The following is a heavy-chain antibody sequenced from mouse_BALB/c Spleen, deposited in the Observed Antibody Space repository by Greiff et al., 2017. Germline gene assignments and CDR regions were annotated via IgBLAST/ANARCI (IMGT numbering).Heavy chain of an antibody. CDR3: ARRGDYDDYYAMDY. V-gene: IGHV1-69*02. D-gene: IGHD2-4*01. CDR1: GYTFTSYW. J-gene: IGHJ4*01. CDR2: IDPSDSYT. Sequence: QVQLQQPGAELVKPGASVKLSCKASGYTFTSYWMHWVKQRPGQGLEWIGEIDPSDSYTNYNQKFKGKATLTVDKSSSTAYMQLSSLTSEDSAVYYCARRGDYDDYYAMDYWGLGTSVTVSS.